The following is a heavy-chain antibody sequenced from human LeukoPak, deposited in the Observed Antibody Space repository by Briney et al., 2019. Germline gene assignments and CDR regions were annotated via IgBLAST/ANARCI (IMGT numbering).Heavy chain of an antibody. CDR1: GFTFSSYA. CDR2: ISGSGGST. CDR3: AREVLWFGQNWFDP. V-gene: IGHV3-23*01. J-gene: IGHJ5*02. D-gene: IGHD3-10*01. Sequence: GGSLRLSCAASGFTFSSYAISWVRQAPGKGLEWVSAISGSGGSTYYADSVKGRFTISRDNAKNTLYLQMNSQRAEDTAVYYCAREVLWFGQNWFDPWGQGTLVTVSS.